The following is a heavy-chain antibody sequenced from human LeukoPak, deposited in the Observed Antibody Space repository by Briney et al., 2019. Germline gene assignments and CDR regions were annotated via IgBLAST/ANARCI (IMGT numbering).Heavy chain of an antibody. CDR3: ARVGLAVAGDY. Sequence: ASVKVSCKASGYTFTGYYMHWVRQAPAQGLEWMEWIDPNSGGTNYAQKVQGRVTMTRDTSISTAYMELSRLRSDDTAVYYCARVGLAVAGDYWGQGTLVTVSS. CDR2: IDPNSGGT. CDR1: GYTFTGYY. D-gene: IGHD6-19*01. J-gene: IGHJ4*02. V-gene: IGHV1-2*02.